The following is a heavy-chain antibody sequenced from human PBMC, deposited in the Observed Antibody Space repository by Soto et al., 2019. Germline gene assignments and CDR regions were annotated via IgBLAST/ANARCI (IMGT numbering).Heavy chain of an antibody. D-gene: IGHD7-27*01. CDR2: IYNGGSI. Sequence: QVQLQQSGPGLVQPSQTLSLTCTVSGDSISNVHYFWSCIRHSPDKGLEWIGHIYNGGSIYNNPSLARRLTISVDTSKHQFSLDLSSVSAADTAVYYCTRGPSGDKVDSWGQGTLVTVSS. J-gene: IGHJ4*02. CDR3: TRGPSGDKVDS. V-gene: IGHV4-30-4*01. CDR1: GDSISNVHYF.